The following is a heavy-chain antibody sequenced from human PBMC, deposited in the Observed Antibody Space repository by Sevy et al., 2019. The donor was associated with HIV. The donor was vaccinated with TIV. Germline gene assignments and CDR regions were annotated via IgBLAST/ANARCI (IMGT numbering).Heavy chain of an antibody. CDR3: VKDPPYYDFWSGHYGMDV. CDR1: GFTFSSYA. V-gene: IGHV3-64D*06. J-gene: IGHJ6*02. Sequence: GGSLRLSCSASGFTFSSYAMHWVRQAPGKGLEYVSAISSNGGGTYYADSVKGRFPISRDNSKNTMYLQMSSLRAEDTAVYYCVKDPPYYDFWSGHYGMDVWGQGTTVTVSS. D-gene: IGHD3-3*01. CDR2: ISSNGGGT.